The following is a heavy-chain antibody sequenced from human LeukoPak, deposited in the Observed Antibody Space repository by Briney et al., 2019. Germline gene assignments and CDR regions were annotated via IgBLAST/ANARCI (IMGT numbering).Heavy chain of an antibody. CDR2: INPSGGST. CDR3: ASSSSGPSPFDP. V-gene: IGHV1-46*01. J-gene: IGHJ5*02. Sequence: ASVKVSCKASGYTFIAYHMHWVRQAPGQGLEWMGIINPSGGSTSYAQKFQGRVTMTSDTSTSTVYMELSSLRSEDTAVYYCASSSSGPSPFDPWGQGTLVTVSS. CDR1: GYTFIAYH. D-gene: IGHD3-22*01.